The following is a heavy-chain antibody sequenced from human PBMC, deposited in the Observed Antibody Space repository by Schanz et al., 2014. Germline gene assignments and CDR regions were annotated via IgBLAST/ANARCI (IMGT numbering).Heavy chain of an antibody. J-gene: IGHJ4*02. CDR1: GYTFTDYG. D-gene: IGHD6-13*01. V-gene: IGHV1-18*01. Sequence: QVQVVQSGAEVKKPGASVKVSCKASGYTFTDYGVIWVRQAPGQGLEWMGWISAYNGNTNYAQKLQGRVTMTTDTSTSTAYMELRSLRSDDTAVYYCASSGAGYSSSWDFDYWGQGTLVTVSS. CDR2: ISAYNGNT. CDR3: ASSGAGYSSSWDFDY.